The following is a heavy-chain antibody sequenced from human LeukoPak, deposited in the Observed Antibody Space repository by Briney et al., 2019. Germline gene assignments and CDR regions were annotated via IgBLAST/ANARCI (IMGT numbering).Heavy chain of an antibody. V-gene: IGHV3-23*01. CDR2: ISGSGGST. J-gene: IGHJ4*02. CDR1: GFTFSSYA. Sequence: GGSLRLSCAASGFTFSSYAMSWVRQAPGKGLEWVSAISGSGGSTYYADSVKGRFTISRDNSKNTLYLQMNSLRAEDTAVYYCAKANRVAGRSNCFDYWGQGTLVTVSS. D-gene: IGHD6-19*01. CDR3: AKANRVAGRSNCFDY.